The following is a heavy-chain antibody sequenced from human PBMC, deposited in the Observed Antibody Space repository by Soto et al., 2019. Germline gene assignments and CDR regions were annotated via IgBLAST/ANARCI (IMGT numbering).Heavy chain of an antibody. CDR1: GFTFSSYD. D-gene: IGHD2-2*02. V-gene: IGHV3-13*01. CDR2: IGTAGDT. Sequence: GGSLRLSCAASGFTFSSYDMHWVRQATGKGLEWVSAIGTAGDTYYPGSVKGRFTISRENAKNSLYLQMNSLRAGDTAVYYCARGGSVVPAAIPYYYYGMDVWGQGTTVTVSS. J-gene: IGHJ6*02. CDR3: ARGGSVVPAAIPYYYYGMDV.